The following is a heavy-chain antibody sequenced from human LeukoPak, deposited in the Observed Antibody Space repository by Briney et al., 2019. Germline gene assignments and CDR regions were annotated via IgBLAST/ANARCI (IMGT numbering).Heavy chain of an antibody. CDR1: AFTFSTYA. D-gene: IGHD6-19*01. CDR2: ISYDGTNK. J-gene: IGHJ3*02. Sequence: QPGGSLRLSCAASAFTFSTYAMHRVRQAPGKGLEWVAIISYDGTNKYYADSVKGRFTISRDNSKNTLYLQMNSLRAEDTAVYYCARDHPYRSGWYIVFDIWGRGTMVTVSS. V-gene: IGHV3-30-3*01. CDR3: ARDHPYRSGWYIVFDI.